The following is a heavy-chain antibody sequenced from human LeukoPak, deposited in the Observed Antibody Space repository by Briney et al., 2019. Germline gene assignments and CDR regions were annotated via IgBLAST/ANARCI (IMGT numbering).Heavy chain of an antibody. Sequence: GGSLRLSCAASGFTFSSYGMHWVRQAPGKGLEWVAFIRYDGSNKYYADSVKGRFTISRDNSKNTLYLQMNSLRAEDTAVYYCAKVGVGARGAFDIWGQGTMVTVSS. J-gene: IGHJ3*02. CDR3: AKVGVGARGAFDI. CDR2: IRYDGSNK. D-gene: IGHD1-26*01. V-gene: IGHV3-30*02. CDR1: GFTFSSYG.